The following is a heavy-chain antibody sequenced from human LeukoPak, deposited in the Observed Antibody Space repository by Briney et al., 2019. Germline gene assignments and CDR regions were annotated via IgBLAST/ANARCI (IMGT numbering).Heavy chain of an antibody. J-gene: IGHJ6*03. CDR3: AKNCEQWRPQYYYYYMDV. Sequence: PGGSLRLSCAASGFTFSSYGMHWVRQAPGKGLEWVAVIWYDGSNKYYADSVKGRFTISRDNSKNTLYLQMNSLRAEDTAVYYCAKNCEQWRPQYYYYYMDVWGKGTTVTVSS. CDR1: GFTFSSYG. D-gene: IGHD6-19*01. CDR2: IWYDGSNK. V-gene: IGHV3-33*06.